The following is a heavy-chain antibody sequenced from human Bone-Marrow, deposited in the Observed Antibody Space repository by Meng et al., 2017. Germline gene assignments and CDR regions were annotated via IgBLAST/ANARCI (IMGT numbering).Heavy chain of an antibody. CDR1: GYTSTSYD. D-gene: IGHD6-13*01. CDR2: MNPNSGNT. J-gene: IGHJ3*02. V-gene: IGHV1-8*03. Sequence: ASVKVLCKASGYTSTSYDINWVRQATGQGLEWMGWMNPNSGNTGYAQKSQGRVTITRNTSISTAYMELSSLRSEDTDVYYCARGLLAYSYSSSWYGEDAFDIWGQGTMVTVSS. CDR3: ARGLLAYSYSSSWYGEDAFDI.